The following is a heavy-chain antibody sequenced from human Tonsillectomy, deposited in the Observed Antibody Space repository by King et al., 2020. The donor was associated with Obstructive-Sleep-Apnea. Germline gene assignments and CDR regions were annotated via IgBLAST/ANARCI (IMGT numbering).Heavy chain of an antibody. CDR1: GYSFTSYW. CDR3: ARPPYYYDSSGYNDAFDI. J-gene: IGHJ3*02. Sequence: QLVQSGAEVKKPGESLKISCKGSGYSFTSYWIGWVRQMPGKGLEWMGIIYPGDSDTRYSPSFQGQVTISADKSISTAYLQWSRLKASDTAMYYCARPPYYYDSSGYNDAFDIWGQGTMVTVSS. D-gene: IGHD3-22*01. CDR2: IYPGDSDT. V-gene: IGHV5-51*01.